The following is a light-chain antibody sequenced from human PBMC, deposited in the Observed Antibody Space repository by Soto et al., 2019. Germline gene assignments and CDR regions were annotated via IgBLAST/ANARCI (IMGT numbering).Light chain of an antibody. CDR2: TTS. V-gene: IGLV1-40*01. Sequence: QSALTQPPSVSGAPGQRVTISCTGTSSNIGAGYDVHWYQQLPGTAPKLLIYTTSNRPSGVPDRFSGSKFGTTASLAMTGLQAEDEADYYCQAYDSSLSVIFGGGTRLTVL. CDR3: QAYDSSLSVI. CDR1: SSNIGAGYD. J-gene: IGLJ2*01.